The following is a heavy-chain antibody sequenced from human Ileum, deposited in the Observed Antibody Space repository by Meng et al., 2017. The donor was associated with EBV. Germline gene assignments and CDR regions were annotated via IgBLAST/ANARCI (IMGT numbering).Heavy chain of an antibody. CDR2: IYYSGTT. CDR1: GGSFSSRKYY. J-gene: IGHJ4*02. CDR3: ASRELAPFDY. V-gene: IGHV4-39*07. D-gene: IGHD1-26*01. Sequence: QLQLQESGPGLVKPSETLSLTCSVSGGSFSSRKYYWGWIHQPPGKALEWIASIYYSGTTYYNPSLQSRVSISVDKSKNQVSLNMTSMTAADTAVYYCASRELAPFDYWGQGTLVTVSS.